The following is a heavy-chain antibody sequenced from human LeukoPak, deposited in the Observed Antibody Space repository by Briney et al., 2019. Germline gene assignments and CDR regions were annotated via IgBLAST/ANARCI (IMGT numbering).Heavy chain of an antibody. CDR3: ARDLGYDSSGPASWFDP. J-gene: IGHJ5*02. CDR1: GYTFTSYY. D-gene: IGHD3-22*01. V-gene: IGHV1-46*01. Sequence: GASVKVSCKASGYTFTSYYMHWVRQAPGQGLEWMGIINPSGGSTSYAQKFQGRVTMTRDTSTSTVYMELSSLRSEDTAVYYCARDLGYDSSGPASWFDPWGQGTLVTVSS. CDR2: INPSGGST.